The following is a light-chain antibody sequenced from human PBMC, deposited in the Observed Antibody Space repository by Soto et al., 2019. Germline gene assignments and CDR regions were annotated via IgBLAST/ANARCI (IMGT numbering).Light chain of an antibody. J-gene: IGKJ1*01. CDR1: QSVSGSY. Sequence: EIVLTQSPGTLSLSHGERATLSCRASQSVSGSYLAWYQQKPGQAPRLLIYGASSRATGIPDRFSGSGSGTDFTLTISRLEPEDFAVYYCQQYGSSPWTFGQGTKVDTK. CDR3: QQYGSSPWT. CDR2: GAS. V-gene: IGKV3-20*01.